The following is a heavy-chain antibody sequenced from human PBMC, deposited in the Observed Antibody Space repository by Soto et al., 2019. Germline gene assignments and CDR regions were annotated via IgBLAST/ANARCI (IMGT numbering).Heavy chain of an antibody. V-gene: IGHV3-74*01. J-gene: IGHJ4*02. CDR3: AKDRGLVLSFYFDY. Sequence: EVQLVESGGGLVQPGGSLRLSCAASGFTFSSYWMHWVRQAPGKGLVWISRINTDGSSTSYVDSVQGRFTISRDNGKNTLYLQMNSLRAEDTALYYCAKDRGLVLSFYFDYWGQGTLVTVSS. D-gene: IGHD6-19*01. CDR1: GFTFSSYW. CDR2: INTDGSST.